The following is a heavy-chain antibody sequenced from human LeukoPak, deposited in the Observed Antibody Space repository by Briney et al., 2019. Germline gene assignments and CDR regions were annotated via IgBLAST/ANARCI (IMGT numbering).Heavy chain of an antibody. CDR1: GGSISSSSYY. D-gene: IGHD6-19*01. CDR3: ARPWVSVAGTSHDDY. CDR2: IYYSGST. Sequence: AETLSLTCTVSGGSISSSSYYWGWIRQPPGKGLEWTGSIYYSGSTYYNPSLKSRVTISVDTSKNQFSLKLSSVTAADTAVYYCARPWVSVAGTSHDDYWGQGTLVTVSS. J-gene: IGHJ4*02. V-gene: IGHV4-39*01.